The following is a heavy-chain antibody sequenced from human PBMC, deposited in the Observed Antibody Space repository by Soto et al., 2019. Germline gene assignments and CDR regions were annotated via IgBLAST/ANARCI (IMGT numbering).Heavy chain of an antibody. D-gene: IGHD1-26*01. Sequence: GESLKISCAASGFTFSSYWMSWVRQAPGKGLEWVANIKQDGSEKYYVDSVKGRFTISRDNAKNSLYLQMNSLRAEDTAVYYCASLLRGSYFDYWRQGTLVTVSS. CDR1: GFTFSSYW. V-gene: IGHV3-7*01. J-gene: IGHJ4*02. CDR2: IKQDGSEK. CDR3: ASLLRGSYFDY.